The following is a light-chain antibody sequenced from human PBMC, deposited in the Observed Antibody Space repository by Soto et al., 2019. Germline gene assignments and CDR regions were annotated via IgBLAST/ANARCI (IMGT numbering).Light chain of an antibody. CDR3: QQYDKSPPWT. V-gene: IGKV3-15*01. Sequence: EVVMAQSPATPSVSPGERVAPSCRFSQSISINLAWIQQKPGQGPRLLMIGASTRATGVPDRFSGSGSGTEFTLTINSLQSDDFATYYCQQYDKSPPWTFGQGTKVDIK. CDR2: GAS. J-gene: IGKJ1*01. CDR1: QSISIN.